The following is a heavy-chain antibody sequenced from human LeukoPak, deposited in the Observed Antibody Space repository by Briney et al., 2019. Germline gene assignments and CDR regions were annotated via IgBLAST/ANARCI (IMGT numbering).Heavy chain of an antibody. Sequence: PGGSLRLSCAASGFTFSSYGMHWVRQAPGKGLEWVAFIRYDGSNKYYADSVKGRFTISRDNSKNTLYLQMNSLRAEDTAVYYCAMDSSGSYNFFDYWGQGTLVTVSS. J-gene: IGHJ4*02. CDR2: IRYDGSNK. V-gene: IGHV3-30*02. D-gene: IGHD1-26*01. CDR3: AMDSSGSYNFFDY. CDR1: GFTFSSYG.